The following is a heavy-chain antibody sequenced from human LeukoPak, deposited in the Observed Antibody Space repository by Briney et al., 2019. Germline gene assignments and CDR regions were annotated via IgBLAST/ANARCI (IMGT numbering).Heavy chain of an antibody. J-gene: IGHJ5*02. CDR3: ARHYGP. CDR1: GDSVSSNSAA. Sequence: SQTLSLTCAISGDSVSSNSAAWNWIRQSPSRGLEWLGRTYYRSKWSSNYAVSVKSRITIHPDTSKNQFSLQLNSVTAADTAVYYCARHYGPWGQGTLVTVSS. CDR2: TYYRSKWSS. D-gene: IGHD3-16*01. V-gene: IGHV6-1*01.